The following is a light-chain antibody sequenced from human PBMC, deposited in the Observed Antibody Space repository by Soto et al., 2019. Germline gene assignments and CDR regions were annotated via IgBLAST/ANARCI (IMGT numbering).Light chain of an antibody. Sequence: QPASVSGSPGQSITISCTGTSSDVGGYNYVSWYQQHPGNAPKLMIYDVSNRPSGVSNRFSGSKSGNTASLTISGLQAEDEGDYYCSSYTSSSTLGVFGGGTQLTVL. CDR3: SSYTSSSTLGV. V-gene: IGLV2-14*01. CDR1: SSDVGGYNY. J-gene: IGLJ2*01. CDR2: DVS.